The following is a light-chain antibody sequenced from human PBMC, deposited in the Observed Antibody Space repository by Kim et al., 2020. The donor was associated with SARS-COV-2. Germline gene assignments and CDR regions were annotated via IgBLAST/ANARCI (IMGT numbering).Light chain of an antibody. CDR3: QQYYSPPGT. V-gene: IGKV1-8*01. CDR2: AAS. CDR1: QGISSY. J-gene: IGKJ1*01. Sequence: AIRMTQSPSSFSASTGDRVTITCRASQGISSYLAWYQQKPGKAPKLLIYAASTLQSGVPSRFSGSGSGTDFTLTISCLQSEDFATYYCQQYYSPPGTFGQGTKVDIK.